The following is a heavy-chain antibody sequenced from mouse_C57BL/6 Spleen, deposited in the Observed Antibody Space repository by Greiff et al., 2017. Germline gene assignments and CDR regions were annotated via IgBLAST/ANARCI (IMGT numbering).Heavy chain of an antibody. J-gene: IGHJ3*01. Sequence: QVQLQQPGAELVKPGASVKMSCKASGYTFTSYWITWVKQRPGQGLEWIGDIYPGSGSTNYNEKFKSKATLTVDTSSSTAYMQRSSLTSEDSAVYYCARPAQAMAWFAYWGQGTLVTVSA. V-gene: IGHV1-55*01. D-gene: IGHD3-2*02. CDR1: GYTFTSYW. CDR3: ARPAQAMAWFAY. CDR2: IYPGSGST.